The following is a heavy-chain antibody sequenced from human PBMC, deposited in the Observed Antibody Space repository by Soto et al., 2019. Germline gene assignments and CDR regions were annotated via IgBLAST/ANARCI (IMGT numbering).Heavy chain of an antibody. CDR2: LYYSGNT. Sequence: SETLSLTCTVSGGPISRSSYSWAWIRQPPGKGLEWIGTLYYSGNTYYNPSLKSRVTISVDTSKNQFSLKLSSVTAADTAVYYCATRQGGSYNWFDPWGQGTLVTVSS. J-gene: IGHJ5*02. D-gene: IGHD2-15*01. CDR1: GGPISRSSYS. V-gene: IGHV4-39*01. CDR3: ATRQGGSYNWFDP.